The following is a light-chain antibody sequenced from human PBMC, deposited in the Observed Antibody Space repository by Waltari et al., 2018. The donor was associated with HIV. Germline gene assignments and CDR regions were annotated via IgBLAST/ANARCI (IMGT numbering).Light chain of an antibody. J-gene: IGLJ6*01. V-gene: IGLV2-23*01. CDR1: SLDVGLYPL. CDR2: ECK. Sequence: QSALSQPASVSGSPGQSVTVSCSGTSLDVGLYPLTSGCQHHPGNGPKLRVHECKQRPSGVSDRVSGSRSGNTAFLTISGLQPDDEASYFCCSYAGDGILYVCGSGTTVTVL. CDR3: CSYAGDGILYV.